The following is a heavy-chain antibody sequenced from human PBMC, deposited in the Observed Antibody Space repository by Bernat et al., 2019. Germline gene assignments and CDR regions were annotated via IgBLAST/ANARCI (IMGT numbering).Heavy chain of an antibody. D-gene: IGHD3-10*01. V-gene: IGHV4-4*02. CDR1: GFTFSSYG. J-gene: IGHJ6*03. CDR3: ARDYYGSGNSMDV. Sequence: QVQLVESGGGVVQPGRSLRLSCAASGFTFSSYGMHWVRQAPGKGLEWIGEIWHSGSTNYNPSLKSRVTISVDKSKNQFSLKMSSVTAADTAVYYCARDYYGSGNSMDVWGKGTTVTVSS. CDR2: IWHSGST.